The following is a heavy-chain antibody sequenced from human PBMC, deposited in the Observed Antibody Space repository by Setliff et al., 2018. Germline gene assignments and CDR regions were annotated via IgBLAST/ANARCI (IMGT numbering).Heavy chain of an antibody. CDR2: LHYSGNT. CDR1: GGSISSYS. V-gene: IGHV4-59*01. CDR3: ARGPPGYYYYMNV. Sequence: SETLSLTCNVSGGSISSYSWSWIRQAPGKGLEWIGYLHYSGNTNYNPSLKSRVTISGDTSQNYFSLKLTSVTEADTAVYYCARGPPGYYYYMNVWGQGTTVTVSS. J-gene: IGHJ6*03.